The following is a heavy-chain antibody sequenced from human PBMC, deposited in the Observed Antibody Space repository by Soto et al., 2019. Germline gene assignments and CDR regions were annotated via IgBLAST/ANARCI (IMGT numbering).Heavy chain of an antibody. CDR3: ASLYGSGSYFGYYYGMDV. Sequence: PGGPLRLSCAASGFTFSDYYMSWIRQAPGKGLEWVSYISSSGSTIYYADSVKGRFTISRDNAKNSLYLQMNSLRAEDTAVYYCASLYGSGSYFGYYYGMDVWGQGTTVTVSS. J-gene: IGHJ6*02. CDR1: GFTFSDYY. D-gene: IGHD3-10*01. CDR2: ISSSGSTI. V-gene: IGHV3-11*01.